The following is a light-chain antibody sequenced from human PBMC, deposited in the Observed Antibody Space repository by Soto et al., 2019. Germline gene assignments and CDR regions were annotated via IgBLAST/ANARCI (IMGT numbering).Light chain of an antibody. CDR1: DSNIGAGYD. CDR3: QSFDSSLSASI. J-gene: IGLJ2*01. V-gene: IGLV1-40*01. Sequence: QSVLTQPPSMSGAPGQRVTISCSWSDSNIGAGYDVHWYQQFPGTAPKVLIYANSHRPSGVPDRFSGSKSGTSASLAITGLQAEDEADYYCQSFDSSLSASIFGGGTKVTVL. CDR2: ANS.